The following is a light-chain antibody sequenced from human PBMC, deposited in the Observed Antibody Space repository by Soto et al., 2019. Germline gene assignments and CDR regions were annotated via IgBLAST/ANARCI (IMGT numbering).Light chain of an antibody. CDR1: DIGSKG. V-gene: IGLV3-21*01. Sequence: SYELTQPPSVSEAPGKTASISCGGNDIGSKGVHWYQQKPGQAPVLVIYSDTDLPPVITERFSGSNSATLATLTISRVEAGDEADYYCQVWDSGSAHVVFGGGTKLTVL. J-gene: IGLJ2*01. CDR3: QVWDSGSAHVV. CDR2: SDT.